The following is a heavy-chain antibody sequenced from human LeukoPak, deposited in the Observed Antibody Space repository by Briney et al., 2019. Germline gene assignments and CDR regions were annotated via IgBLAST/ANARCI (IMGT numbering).Heavy chain of an antibody. Sequence: SGGSLRLSCAASGFTFSSHEMNWVRQAPGKGLEWVSYISSSGSTIYYADSVKGRFTISRDNAKNSLYLQMNSLRAEDTAVYYCAREEDAFDYWGQGTLVTVSS. CDR3: AREEDAFDY. CDR1: GFTFSSHE. J-gene: IGHJ4*02. V-gene: IGHV3-48*03. CDR2: ISSSGSTI.